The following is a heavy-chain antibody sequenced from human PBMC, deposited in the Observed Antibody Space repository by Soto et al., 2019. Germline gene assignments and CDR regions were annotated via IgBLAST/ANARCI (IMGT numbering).Heavy chain of an antibody. D-gene: IGHD2-15*01. CDR3: ARRDWVDRGCYVFLYSDS. Sequence: QVTLKASGPVLVKPTETLTLTCTASGFSLSDARVGGNWIRQRPGKALAWLAHIFSNDEKSFSASLKSRLTLSKHSSNTQVDITMTNMNPLYTSTNDFARRDWVDRGCYVFLYSDSWSQGTLVTVSS. V-gene: IGHV2-26*01. J-gene: IGHJ4*02. CDR1: GFSLSDARVG. CDR2: IFSNDEK.